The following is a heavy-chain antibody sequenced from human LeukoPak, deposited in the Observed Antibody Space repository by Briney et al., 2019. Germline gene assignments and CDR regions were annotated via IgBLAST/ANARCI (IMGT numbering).Heavy chain of an antibody. CDR3: AKGQDAMST. CDR2: IGGRGGST. V-gene: IGHV3-23*01. CDR1: GVTSINSA. J-gene: IGHJ3*01. D-gene: IGHD1-1*01. Sequence: GGSLRLSSADPGVTSINSAMRCVRPAPGKGLVSYTGIGGRGGSTYYSDSVRGPFTIAKDNSKHTLQLKINSMRAEDTALYSCAKGQDAMSTGGQGKMVPVSA.